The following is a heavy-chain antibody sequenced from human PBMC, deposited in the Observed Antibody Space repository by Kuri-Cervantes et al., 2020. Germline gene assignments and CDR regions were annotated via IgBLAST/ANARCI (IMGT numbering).Heavy chain of an antibody. D-gene: IGHD3-10*01. V-gene: IGHV4-31*03. J-gene: IGHJ6*02. CDR2: IYYSGST. Sequence: SETLSLTCTVSGGSISSGGYYWSWIRQHPGKGLEWIGYIYYSGSTYYNPSLKSRVTISVDTSKNQFSLKLSSVTAADTAVYYCARGGYYFYYGMDVWGQGTTVTVSS. CDR1: GGSISSGGYY. CDR3: ARGGYYFYYGMDV.